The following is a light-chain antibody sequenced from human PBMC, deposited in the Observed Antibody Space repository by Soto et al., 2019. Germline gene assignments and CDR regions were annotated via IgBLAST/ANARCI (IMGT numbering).Light chain of an antibody. V-gene: IGKV4-1*01. Sequence: IVLTQSPDSLPVSMGERATINCKPSQSVLLSSNRKNYLAWYQQKPGQPPKLLIYCASTREPGVPERFSGSGSETEFTLTISSLQAEDVAAYYCQQYYSPPLTFGGGTKVDIK. CDR1: QSVLLSSNRKNY. CDR3: QQYYSPPLT. CDR2: CAS. J-gene: IGKJ4*01.